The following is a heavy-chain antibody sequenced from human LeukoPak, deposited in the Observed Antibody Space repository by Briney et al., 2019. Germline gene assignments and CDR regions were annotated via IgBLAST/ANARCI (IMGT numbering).Heavy chain of an antibody. CDR3: ARDGYSSALDY. Sequence: TGGSLRLSCVASGFTFSSYWMHWVRQAPGKGLVWVSRINSDGSTTSYADSVKGRFTISRDNAKNSLYLQMSSLRAEDTAVYYCARDGYSSALDYWGQGTLVTVSS. V-gene: IGHV3-74*01. CDR1: GFTFSSYW. CDR2: INSDGSTT. J-gene: IGHJ4*02. D-gene: IGHD5-18*01.